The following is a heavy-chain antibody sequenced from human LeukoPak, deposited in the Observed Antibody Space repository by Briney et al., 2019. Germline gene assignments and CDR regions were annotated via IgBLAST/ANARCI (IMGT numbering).Heavy chain of an antibody. D-gene: IGHD3-10*01. CDR3: ARDQGGSGSYSDY. CDR2: INHSGST. CDR1: GGSFSGYY. V-gene: IGHV4-34*01. Sequence: SETLSLTCAVYGGSFSGYYWSWIRQPPGKGLEWIGEINHSGSTNYNPSLKSRVTISVDTSKNQFSLKLSSVTAADTAVYYCARDQGGSGSYSDYWGQGTLVTVSS. J-gene: IGHJ4*02.